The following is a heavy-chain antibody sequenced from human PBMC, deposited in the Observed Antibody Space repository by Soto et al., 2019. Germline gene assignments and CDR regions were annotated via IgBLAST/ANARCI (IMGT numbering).Heavy chain of an antibody. CDR1: GYTFTSYD. V-gene: IGHV1-8*01. CDR3: ALGDSSGYSLFDY. J-gene: IGHJ4*02. D-gene: IGHD3-22*01. CDR2: MNPNSGNT. Sequence: GASVKVSCKASGYTFTSYDINWVRQATGQGLEWMGWMNPNSGNTGYAQKFQGRVTMTRNTSISTAYMELSSLRSEDTAVYYFALGDSSGYSLFDYWGQGTLGTVSS.